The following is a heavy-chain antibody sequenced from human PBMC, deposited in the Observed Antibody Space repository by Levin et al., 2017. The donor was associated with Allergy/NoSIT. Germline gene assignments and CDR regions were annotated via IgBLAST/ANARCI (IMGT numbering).Heavy chain of an antibody. Sequence: GGSLRLSCTASGFTFGDYAMSWFRQAPGKGLEWVGFIRSKAYGGTTEYAASVKGRFTISRDDSKSIAYLQMNSLKTEDTAVYYCTRSVRVRGNLWFDPWGQGTLVTVSS. J-gene: IGHJ5*02. CDR2: IRSKAYGGTT. V-gene: IGHV3-49*03. D-gene: IGHD3-10*01. CDR1: GFTFGDYA. CDR3: TRSVRVRGNLWFDP.